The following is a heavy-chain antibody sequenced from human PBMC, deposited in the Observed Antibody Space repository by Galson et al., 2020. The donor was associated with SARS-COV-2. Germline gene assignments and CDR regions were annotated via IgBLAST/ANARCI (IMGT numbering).Heavy chain of an antibody. D-gene: IGHD3-10*01. Sequence: SGPTLAKPTQTLTLTCTFSGFSLSTSGVGVGWIRQPPGKALEWLALIYWDDDKRYSPSLKSRLTITKDTSKNQVVLTMTNMDPVDTATYYCAHSLLWFGETSGGANWFDPWGQGTLVTVSS. CDR2: IYWDDDK. CDR3: AHSLLWFGETSGGANWFDP. CDR1: GFSLSTSGVG. J-gene: IGHJ5*02. V-gene: IGHV2-5*02.